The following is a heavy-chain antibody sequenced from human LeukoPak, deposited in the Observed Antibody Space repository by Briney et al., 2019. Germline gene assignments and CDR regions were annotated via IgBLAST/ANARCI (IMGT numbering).Heavy chain of an antibody. D-gene: IGHD4-23*01. CDR3: ARRTVVAREDY. J-gene: IGHJ4*02. Sequence: PGGSLRLSCAASGFTFSSYWMSWVRQSPGKGPEWVANINQDGSEKNYVDSVKGRFTILRDNAKNSLSLQMNSLGAEDTAVYYCARRTVVAREDYWGQGTLVTVSS. CDR2: INQDGSEK. V-gene: IGHV3-7*01. CDR1: GFTFSSYW.